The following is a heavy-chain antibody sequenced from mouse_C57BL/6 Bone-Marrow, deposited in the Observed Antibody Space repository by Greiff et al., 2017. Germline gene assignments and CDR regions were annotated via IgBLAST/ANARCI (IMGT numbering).Heavy chain of an antibody. Sequence: VKLQQSGAELVRPGASVKLSCTASGFNIKDDYMHWVKQRPEQGLEWIGWIDPENGDTEYASKFQGKATITADTSSNTAYLQLSSLTSEDTAVYYCTPSSHAMDYWGQGTSVTVSS. V-gene: IGHV14-4*01. D-gene: IGHD1-1*01. CDR1: GFNIKDDY. CDR3: TPSSHAMDY. CDR2: IDPENGDT. J-gene: IGHJ4*01.